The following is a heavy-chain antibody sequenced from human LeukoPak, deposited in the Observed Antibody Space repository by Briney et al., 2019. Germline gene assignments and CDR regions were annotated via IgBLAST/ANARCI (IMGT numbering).Heavy chain of an antibody. CDR1: GGSISSYY. D-gene: IGHD2-15*01. CDR3: ARSYHGGRFTMDYYGMDV. CDR2: IYTSGST. V-gene: IGHV4-4*07. J-gene: IGHJ6*02. Sequence: SETLSLTCTVSGGSISSYYWSWIRQPAGKGLEWIGRIYTSGSTNYNPSLKGRVTMSVDTSKNQFSLKLSSVTAADTAVYYCARSYHGGRFTMDYYGMDVWGQGTTVTVSS.